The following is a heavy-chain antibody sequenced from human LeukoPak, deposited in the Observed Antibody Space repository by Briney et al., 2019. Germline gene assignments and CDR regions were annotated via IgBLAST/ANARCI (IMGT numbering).Heavy chain of an antibody. J-gene: IGHJ4*02. CDR2: IIPILGIA. Sequence: AASVKVSCKASGGTFSSYTISWVRQAPGQGLEWMGRIIPILGIANYAQKFQGRVTITADKSTSTAYMELSSLRSEDTAVYYCARRDETGYSSSWYEYWGQGTLVTVSS. D-gene: IGHD6-13*01. CDR3: ARRDETGYSSSWYEY. CDR1: GGTFSSYT. V-gene: IGHV1-69*02.